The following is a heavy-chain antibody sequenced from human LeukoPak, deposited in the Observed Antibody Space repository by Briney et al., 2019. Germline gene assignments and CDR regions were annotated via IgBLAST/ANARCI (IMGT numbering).Heavy chain of an antibody. V-gene: IGHV3-49*03. CDR3: TRALLWFGEGTYYMDV. J-gene: IGHJ6*03. Sequence: PGGSLRLSCTASGFTFGDYAMSWFRQAPGKGLEWVGLIRSKAYGGTTEYAASVKGRFTISRDDSKSIAYLQMNSLKTEDTAVYYCTRALLWFGEGTYYMDVWGKGTTVTVSS. D-gene: IGHD3-10*01. CDR1: GFTFGDYA. CDR2: IRSKAYGGTT.